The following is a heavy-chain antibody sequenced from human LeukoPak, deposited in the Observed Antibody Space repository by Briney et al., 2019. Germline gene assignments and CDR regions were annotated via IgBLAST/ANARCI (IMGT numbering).Heavy chain of an antibody. CDR3: ARALGVHYYDSSGYYYGFDY. V-gene: IGHV3-74*01. D-gene: IGHD3-22*01. Sequence: GGSLRLSCAASGFTFSSYWMHWVRQAPGKGLVWVSRINSDGSSTSYADFVKGRFTISRDNAKNTLYLQMNSLRAEDTAVYYCARALGVHYYDSSGYYYGFDYWGQGTLVTVSS. CDR2: INSDGSST. CDR1: GFTFSSYW. J-gene: IGHJ4*02.